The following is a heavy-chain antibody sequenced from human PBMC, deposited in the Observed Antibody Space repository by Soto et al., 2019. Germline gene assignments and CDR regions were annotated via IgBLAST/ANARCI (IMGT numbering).Heavy chain of an antibody. V-gene: IGHV4-39*01. CDR3: ARHLTYCSAGSCYSDFPYYGMDV. CDR2: IYYDGNT. CDR1: GGSXXXXXXY. J-gene: IGHJ6*02. Sequence: ETXSLTCTVXGGSXXXXXXYXGWIRQPPGKGLECIGNIYYDGNTYYNPSLKSRVTISLDTSKNQFFLRLTSVTAADTAVYYCARHLTYCSAGSCYSDFPYYGMDVWGQGTTVTVSS. D-gene: IGHD2-15*01.